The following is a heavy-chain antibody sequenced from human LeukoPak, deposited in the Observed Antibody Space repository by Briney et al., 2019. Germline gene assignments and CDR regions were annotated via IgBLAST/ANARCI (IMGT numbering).Heavy chain of an antibody. J-gene: IGHJ5*02. V-gene: IGHV3-23*01. CDR3: ARDNTGKQQPRYPNWFDP. CDR2: ISGSGGST. CDR1: GFTFSSYA. D-gene: IGHD6-13*01. Sequence: PGGSLRLSCAASGFTFSSYAMSWVRQAPGKGLEWVSAISGSGGSTYYADSVKGRFTISRDNSKNTLYLQMNSLRAEDTAVYYCARDNTGKQQPRYPNWFDPWGQGTLVTVSS.